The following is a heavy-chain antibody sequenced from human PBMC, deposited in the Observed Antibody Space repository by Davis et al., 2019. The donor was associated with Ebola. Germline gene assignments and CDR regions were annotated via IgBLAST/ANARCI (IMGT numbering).Heavy chain of an antibody. CDR3: AKDFYGSGSYIDA. J-gene: IGHJ5*02. D-gene: IGHD3-10*01. CDR1: GFTFSSYT. CDR2: IGTRGDPT. V-gene: IGHV3-48*03. Sequence: PGGSLRLSCAASGFTFSSYTMNWVRQAPGKGLEWVSYIGTRGDPTAYADSVKGRFTISRDNAKDSLYLQMNSLRTEDTAFYYCAKDFYGSGSYIDAWGQGTLVAVSS.